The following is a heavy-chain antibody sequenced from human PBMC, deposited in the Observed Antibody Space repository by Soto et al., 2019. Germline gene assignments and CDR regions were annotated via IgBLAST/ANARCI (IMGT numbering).Heavy chain of an antibody. CDR2: ISSSGSTI. CDR1: GFTFSDYY. V-gene: IGHV3-11*01. Sequence: GGSLRLSCAASGFTFSDYYMSWIRQAPGKGLEWVSYISSSGSTIYYADSVKGRFTISRDNAKNSLYLQMNSLRAEDTAVYYCARVPLGIPTNYYYYYMDVWGKGTTVTVSS. J-gene: IGHJ6*03. D-gene: IGHD7-27*01. CDR3: ARVPLGIPTNYYYYYMDV.